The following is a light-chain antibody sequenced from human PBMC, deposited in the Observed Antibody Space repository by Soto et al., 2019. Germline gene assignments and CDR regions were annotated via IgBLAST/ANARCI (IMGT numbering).Light chain of an antibody. Sequence: QSALTQPASVSGSPGQSITISCTGTSSDVGGYNYVSWYQQHPGKAPKLMIYEVSNRPSGVSNRFSGSKSGNTASLTISGLRAEDEGDYYCSSYTSSSTVVFGGGTQLTVL. V-gene: IGLV2-14*01. CDR1: SSDVGGYNY. CDR3: SSYTSSSTVV. CDR2: EVS. J-gene: IGLJ2*01.